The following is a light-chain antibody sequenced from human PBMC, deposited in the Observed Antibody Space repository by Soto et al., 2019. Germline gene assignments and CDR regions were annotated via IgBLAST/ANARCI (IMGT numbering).Light chain of an antibody. CDR1: QSVSSSY. Sequence: EIVLTQSPGTLSLSPGERATLSCRASQSVSSSYLAWYQQKPGQAPRLLIYGASSRDTGIPDRFSGRGSGTDFTLTISRLEPEDFAVYYCQQYGSSRRTFGQGTKVDIK. V-gene: IGKV3-20*01. CDR3: QQYGSSRRT. CDR2: GAS. J-gene: IGKJ1*01.